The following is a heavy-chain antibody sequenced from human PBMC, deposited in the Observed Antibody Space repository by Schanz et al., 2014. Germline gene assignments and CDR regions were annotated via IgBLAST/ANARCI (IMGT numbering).Heavy chain of an antibody. Sequence: VQLLQSGGALVQPGGSLRLSCAGSGFTFDDYTMHWVRQPPGKGLEWVSGISGSGGSTYDADSVKGRFTISRDNSKNTLYLQMNSLRAEDTAVYYCAKDHAGSDILTALGNWGQGTLVTVSS. J-gene: IGHJ4*02. CDR1: GFTFDDYT. V-gene: IGHV3-23*01. CDR3: AKDHAGSDILTALGN. CDR2: ISGSGGST. D-gene: IGHD3-9*01.